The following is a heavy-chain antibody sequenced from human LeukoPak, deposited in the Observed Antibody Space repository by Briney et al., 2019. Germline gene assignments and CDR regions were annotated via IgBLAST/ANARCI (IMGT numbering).Heavy chain of an antibody. V-gene: IGHV4-61*02. J-gene: IGHJ5*02. CDR3: AAGSGYLENWFDP. Sequence: SQTLSLTCTVSGGSISSGSYYWSWIRQPAGKGLEWIGRIYTSGSTNYNPSLKSRVTISVDTSKNQFSLKLSSVTAADTAVYYCAAGSGYLENWFDPWGQGTLVTVSS. CDR2: IYTSGST. D-gene: IGHD3-3*01. CDR1: GGSISSGSYY.